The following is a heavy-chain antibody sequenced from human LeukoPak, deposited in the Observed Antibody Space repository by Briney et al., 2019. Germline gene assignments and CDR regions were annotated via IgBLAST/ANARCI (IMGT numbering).Heavy chain of an antibody. CDR2: INLNVVVT. CDR1: GFSFYVYG. J-gene: IGHJ3*02. CDR3: AKEYYYDIGAFYI. V-gene: IGHV3-20*03. Sequence: VGGLRHSSAPSGFSFYVYGMCWVRHALGEGLGWVSGINLNVVVTGYAESVRGRFTISRDNVKISLYLQMNSLRAEDTALYYRAKEYYYDIGAFYICGQGRMVTVSS. D-gene: IGHD3-22*01.